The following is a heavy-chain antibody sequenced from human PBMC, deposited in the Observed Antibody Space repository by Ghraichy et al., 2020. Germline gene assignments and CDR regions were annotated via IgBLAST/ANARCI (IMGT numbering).Heavy chain of an antibody. V-gene: IGHV3-64*01. J-gene: IGHJ6*03. CDR1: GFTFSTYA. CDR2: ISSNGGNT. CDR3: AKNRGCGGDGYSTYHYSYFVDV. Sequence: LSLTCAASGFTFSTYAMHWVRQAPGKGLEYVSTISSNGGNTYYANSVRGRFTISRDNSKNTLYLQMGSLRADDMAVYYLAKNRGCGGDGYSTYHYSYFVDVWGKGTTATVSS. D-gene: IGHD2-21*01.